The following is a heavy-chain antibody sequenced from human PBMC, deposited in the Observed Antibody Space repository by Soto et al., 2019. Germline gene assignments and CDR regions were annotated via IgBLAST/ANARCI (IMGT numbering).Heavy chain of an antibody. CDR2: INHSGST. D-gene: IGHD3-3*01. J-gene: IGHJ6*02. V-gene: IGHV4-34*01. CDR3: ARGGNKYYDFWSGYSRLAHQRAGSQPQHRITDV. Sequence: SETLSLTCGVYGGSFSGYYWSWIRQPPGKGLEWIGEINHSGSTNYNPSLKSRVTISVDTSKNQFSLKLSSVTAADTAVYYCARGGNKYYDFWSGYSRLAHQRAGSQPQHRITDVWGQGTKVTVYS. CDR1: GGSFSGYY.